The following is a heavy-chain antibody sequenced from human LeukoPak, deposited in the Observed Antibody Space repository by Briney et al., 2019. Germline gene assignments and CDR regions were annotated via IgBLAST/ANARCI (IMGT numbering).Heavy chain of an antibody. CDR1: GGSFSGYY. CDR3: ARDSSGYYFRD. J-gene: IGHJ4*02. D-gene: IGHD3-22*01. V-gene: IGHV4-34*01. Sequence: SETLSLTCAVYGGSFSGYYWSWIRQPPGKGLEWIGEINHSGSTNYNPSLKSRVTISVDTSKNQFSLKLSSVTAADTAVYYCARDSSGYYFRDWGQGTLVTVSS. CDR2: INHSGST.